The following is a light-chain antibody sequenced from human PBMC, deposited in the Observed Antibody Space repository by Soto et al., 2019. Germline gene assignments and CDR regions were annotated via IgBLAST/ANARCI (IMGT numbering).Light chain of an antibody. CDR2: DDN. V-gene: IGLV1-51*01. Sequence: QSVLTQPLSVSAAPGQKVTISCSGSSSNIGGNSVSWYQQLPGTAPKLLIYDDNKRPAGIPDRFPGSKSGTSATLGITGFQTGDEADYYCGSWDSSLSAYVFGTGTKVTVL. J-gene: IGLJ1*01. CDR3: GSWDSSLSAYV. CDR1: SSNIGGNS.